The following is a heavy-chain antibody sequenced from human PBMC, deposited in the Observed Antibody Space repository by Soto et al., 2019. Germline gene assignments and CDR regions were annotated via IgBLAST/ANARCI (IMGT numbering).Heavy chain of an antibody. CDR2: INSDGSNT. V-gene: IGHV3-74*01. Sequence: EVQLVESGGGLVQPGWSLRLSCAASGFTFFAYWIHWVRQVPGKGLVWVSRINSDGSNTSYADSVRGRFTISRDNSKNTVYLQMNSLTEEDTAVYYCAKEGEYCDYAGENVFDAWGQGSLVTVSS. D-gene: IGHD4-17*01. CDR1: GFTFFAYW. CDR3: AKEGEYCDYAGENVFDA. J-gene: IGHJ5*02.